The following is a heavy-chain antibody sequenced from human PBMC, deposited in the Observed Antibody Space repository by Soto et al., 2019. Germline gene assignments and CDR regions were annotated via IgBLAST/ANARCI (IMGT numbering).Heavy chain of an antibody. CDR3: ATSQKGYNWNYFDH. Sequence: KSSETLSLTCAVAGASISSSYYYWAWLRQSPGKGPEWIGSVFYTGFTSYNPSLESRVSVSVDTSKSQFSLKLSAVTAADTAVYYCATSQKGYNWNYFDHWGQGALVTVSS. D-gene: IGHD1-20*01. CDR2: VFYTGFT. J-gene: IGHJ4*02. V-gene: IGHV4-39*01. CDR1: GASISSSYYY.